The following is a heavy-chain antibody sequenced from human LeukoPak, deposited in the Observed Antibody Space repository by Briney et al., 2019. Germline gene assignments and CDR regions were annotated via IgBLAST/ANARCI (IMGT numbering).Heavy chain of an antibody. Sequence: GGSLRLSCAASGFTFSNYWMSWVRQAPGRGLEWVANIKQDGSENSYVDSVKGRFTIFRDNAKNSLYLQMNSLRAEDTAVYYCAREVAARRLGSWFDPWGQGTLVTVSS. J-gene: IGHJ5*02. D-gene: IGHD6-6*01. CDR3: AREVAARRLGSWFDP. V-gene: IGHV3-7*01. CDR1: GFTFSNYW. CDR2: IKQDGSEN.